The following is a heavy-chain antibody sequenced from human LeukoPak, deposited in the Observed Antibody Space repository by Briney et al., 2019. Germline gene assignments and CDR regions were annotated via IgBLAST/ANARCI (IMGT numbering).Heavy chain of an antibody. CDR3: AKNPGSYLGSWFDP. D-gene: IGHD3-10*01. V-gene: IGHV3-30*18. J-gene: IGHJ5*02. CDR1: GFTFSSYG. CDR2: ISYDGSNK. Sequence: GGSLRLSCAASGFTFSSYGMHWVRQAPGKGLEWVAVISYDGSNKYYADSVKGRFTISRDNSKNTLYLQMNSLRAEDTAVYYCAKNPGSYLGSWFDPWGQGTLVTVSS.